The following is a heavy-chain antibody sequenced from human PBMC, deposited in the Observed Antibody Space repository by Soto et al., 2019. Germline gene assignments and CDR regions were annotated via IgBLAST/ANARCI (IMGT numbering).Heavy chain of an antibody. CDR3: AKDDAYCSGSRCSFDF. V-gene: IGHV3-23*01. Sequence: GGSLRLSCAASGFTFSSYAMSWVRQAPGKGLEWVSVVSGSGATSYYAGSVKDQFTISRDNSKNTLFLQMNSLRAEDKAVYYCAKDDAYCSGSRCSFDFWGQGTLVTVSS. CDR2: VSGSGATS. CDR1: GFTFSSYA. J-gene: IGHJ4*02. D-gene: IGHD2-15*01.